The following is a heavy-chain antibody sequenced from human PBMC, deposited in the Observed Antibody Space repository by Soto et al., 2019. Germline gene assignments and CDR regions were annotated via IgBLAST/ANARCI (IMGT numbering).Heavy chain of an antibody. V-gene: IGHV1-69*02. CDR1: VGTFRNYP. CDR2: IFPLTDIP. J-gene: IGHJ4*02. CDR3: ARGPLVVLNYFES. Sequence: QVQLVQSGTEVKKPGSSVKVSCKASVGTFRNYPINWVRQAPGQGLEWMGSIFPLTDIPDYAQNFQARLTIIADKSTSTAYMELSSLTSDDTAMYFCARGPLVVLNYFESWGQGTLVTVSS.